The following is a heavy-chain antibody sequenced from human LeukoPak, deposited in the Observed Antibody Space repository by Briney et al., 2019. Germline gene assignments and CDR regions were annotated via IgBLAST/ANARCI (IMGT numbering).Heavy chain of an antibody. CDR3: AREFVVVGKSNYYYGMDV. J-gene: IGHJ6*02. V-gene: IGHV1-2*04. D-gene: IGHD2-15*01. CDR2: INPNSGGT. CDR1: GYTFTVYY. Sequence: ASVKVSCKASGYTFTVYYMRWVRQAPGQGLEWMGWINPNSGGTNYAQTFLGWVTMTRDTSITTAYMELSRLRSDDTAVYYCAREFVVVGKSNYYYGMDVWGQGTTVTVSS.